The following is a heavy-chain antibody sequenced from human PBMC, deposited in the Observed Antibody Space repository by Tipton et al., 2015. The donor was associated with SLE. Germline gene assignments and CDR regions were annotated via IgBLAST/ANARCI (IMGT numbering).Heavy chain of an antibody. D-gene: IGHD4-17*01. CDR2: ISTSGSTV. J-gene: IGHJ6*02. CDR3: ARDVPYNDYVDYLYYGMDV. V-gene: IGHV3-48*03. CDR1: GFTFTNYQ. Sequence: GSLRLSCAASGFTFTNYQMNWVRQAPGKGLQWISYISTSGSTVFYADSVKGRFTISRDNAKSSLFLQMNNLRAEDTAVYYCARDVPYNDYVDYLYYGMDVWGQGTTVTVSS.